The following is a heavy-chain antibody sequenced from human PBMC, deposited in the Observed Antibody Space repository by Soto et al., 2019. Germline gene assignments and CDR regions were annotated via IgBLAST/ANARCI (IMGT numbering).Heavy chain of an antibody. J-gene: IGHJ6*02. CDR3: ARAGCDGGSCYTLVGLRYGMDV. CDR2: ISYDGNNK. CDR1: GFTFSSYA. D-gene: IGHD2-15*01. Sequence: QVQLVESGGGVVQPGRSLRLSCAASGFTFSSYAMYWVRQAPGKGLEWMTVISYDGNNKYYADSVKGRFTISRDNSKNTLYLQMNRLRAEDTAVYYWARAGCDGGSCYTLVGLRYGMDVWGQGTTVTVSS. V-gene: IGHV3-30-3*01.